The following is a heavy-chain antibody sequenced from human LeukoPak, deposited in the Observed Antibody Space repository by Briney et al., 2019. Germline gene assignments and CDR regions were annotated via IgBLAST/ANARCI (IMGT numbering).Heavy chain of an antibody. CDR2: MSPSSGDT. V-gene: IGHV1-8*01. CDR3: ARGRGGASGGRFDY. D-gene: IGHD3-10*01. Sequence: ASVKVSCKASGYTFTNYDVNWVRQATGQGLEWMGWMSPSSGDTGLAQKFQGRVTMTRNTSISSAYMELSSLRSEDTAVYYCARGRGGASGGRFDYWGQGTLVTVSS. J-gene: IGHJ4*02. CDR1: GYTFTNYD.